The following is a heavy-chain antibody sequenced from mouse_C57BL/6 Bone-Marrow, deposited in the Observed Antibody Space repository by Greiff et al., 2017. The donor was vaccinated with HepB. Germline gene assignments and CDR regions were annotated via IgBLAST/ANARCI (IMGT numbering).Heavy chain of an antibody. J-gene: IGHJ2*01. V-gene: IGHV1-19*01. CDR3: ARSTTVVATNYFDY. CDR2: INPYNGGT. CDR1: GYTFTDYY. Sequence: EVKLMESGPVLVKPGASVKMSCKASGYTFTDYYMNWVKQSHGKSLEWIGVINPYNGGTSYNQKFKGKATLTVDKSSSTAYMELNSLTSEDSAVYYCARSTTVVATNYFDYWGQGTTLTVSS. D-gene: IGHD1-1*01.